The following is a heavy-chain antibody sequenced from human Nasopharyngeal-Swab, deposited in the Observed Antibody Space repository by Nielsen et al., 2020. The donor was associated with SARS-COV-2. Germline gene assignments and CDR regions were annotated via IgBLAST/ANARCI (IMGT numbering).Heavy chain of an antibody. CDR3: ARDHKNWNSPNWFDP. V-gene: IGHV3-23*01. Sequence: GESLKISCEASGFTFSSYPMNWVRQAPGKGLEWVSSICGSGGCRYYGDPVKGQFTISRDNSKITLYLQMNNLRAEDTAVYYCARDHKNWNSPNWFDPWGQGTLVTVSS. CDR2: ICGSGGCR. J-gene: IGHJ5*01. CDR1: GFTFSSYP. D-gene: IGHD1-7*01.